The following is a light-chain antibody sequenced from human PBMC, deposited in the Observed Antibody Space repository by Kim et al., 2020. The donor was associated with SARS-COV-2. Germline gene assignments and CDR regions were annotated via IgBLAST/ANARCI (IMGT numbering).Light chain of an antibody. V-gene: IGKV1-27*01. CDR1: QDIRNY. Sequence: ASVGDRVTITCQASQDIRNYLAWYQQKPGKVPKFLIYAASALQSGVPSRFSGSGSGTDFTLTISSLQPEDAATYYCQNYNSAPRTFGQGTKVEIK. J-gene: IGKJ1*01. CDR3: QNYNSAPRT. CDR2: AAS.